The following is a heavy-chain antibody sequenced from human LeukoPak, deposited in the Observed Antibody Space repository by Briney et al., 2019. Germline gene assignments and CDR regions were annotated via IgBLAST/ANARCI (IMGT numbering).Heavy chain of an antibody. D-gene: IGHD7-27*01. CDR1: GLTFSSYA. J-gene: IGHJ4*02. V-gene: IGHV3-30*02. CDR3: AKDRQGSQSSGEDY. Sequence: GGSLRLSCAASGLTFSSYAMHWVRQAPGKGLEWVAFIRNDGSNKYYADSVKGRFTISRDNSNNTLYLQMNSLRAEDTAVYYCAKDRQGSQSSGEDYWGQGTLVTVSS. CDR2: IRNDGSNK.